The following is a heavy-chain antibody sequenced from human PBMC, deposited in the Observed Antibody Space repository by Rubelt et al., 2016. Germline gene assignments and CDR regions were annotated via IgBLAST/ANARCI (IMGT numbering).Heavy chain of an antibody. CDR1: GGTFSSYA. D-gene: IGHD6-6*01. CDR3: ASDLPNLFGIAARDYYYYYGMDV. CDR2: IIPILGIA. J-gene: IGHJ6*02. Sequence: QVQLVQSGAEVKKPGSSVKVSCKASGGTFSSYAISWVRQAPGQGLEWMGRIIPILGIANYAQKFQGRVTITAYQSTSTACTELSNLSSEDTAVYYCASDLPNLFGIAARDYYYYYGMDVCGQGTTVTVSS. V-gene: IGHV1-69*04.